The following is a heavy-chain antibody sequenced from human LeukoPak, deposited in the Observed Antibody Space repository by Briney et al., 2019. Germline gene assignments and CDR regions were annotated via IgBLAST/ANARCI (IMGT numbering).Heavy chain of an antibody. CDR3: AKDPKYYYDSSGYNWFDP. CDR2: IRGSGGST. V-gene: IGHV3-23*01. D-gene: IGHD3-22*01. Sequence: GGSLRLSCAASGFTFSSYAMSWVRQAPGKGLEWVSAIRGSGGSTYYADSVKGRFAISRDNSKNTLYLQMNSLRAEDTAVYFCAKDPKYYYDSSGYNWFDPWGQATLVTVSS. J-gene: IGHJ5*02. CDR1: GFTFSSYA.